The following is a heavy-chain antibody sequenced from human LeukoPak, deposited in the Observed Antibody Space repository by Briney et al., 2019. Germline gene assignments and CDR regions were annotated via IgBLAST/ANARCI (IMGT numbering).Heavy chain of an antibody. CDR3: AGDTAMAPRVDY. CDR2: ISSSSSYI. J-gene: IGHJ4*02. CDR1: GFTFSSYS. D-gene: IGHD5-18*01. V-gene: IGHV3-21*01. Sequence: GGSLRLSCAASGFTFSSYSMNWVRQAPGKGLEWVSSISSSSSYIYYADSVKGRFTISRDNAKNSLYLQMNSLRAEDTAVYYCAGDTAMAPRVDYWGRGTLVTVSS.